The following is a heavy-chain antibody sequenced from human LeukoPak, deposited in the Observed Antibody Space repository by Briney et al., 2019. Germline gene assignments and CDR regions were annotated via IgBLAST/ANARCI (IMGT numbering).Heavy chain of an antibody. D-gene: IGHD6-6*01. CDR3: ARSNIAVRRGDNWFDP. J-gene: IGHJ5*02. Sequence: ASAKVSCKASGYTFSDYYMHWVRQAPGHGLEWMGWIGPNSGGTNYAQKFQGRVTMTRDTSISTAYMELSRLISDDTAVYYCARSNIAVRRGDNWFDPWGQGTLVTVSS. V-gene: IGHV1-2*02. CDR1: GYTFSDYY. CDR2: IGPNSGGT.